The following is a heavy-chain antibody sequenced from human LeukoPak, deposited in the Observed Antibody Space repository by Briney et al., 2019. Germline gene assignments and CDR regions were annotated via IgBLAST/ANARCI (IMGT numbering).Heavy chain of an antibody. J-gene: IGHJ3*02. V-gene: IGHV4-4*07. D-gene: IGHD3-9*01. CDR3: ARDRVTIFPRDAFDI. CDR2: IYTSGST. CDR1: GGSISSYY. Sequence: SETLSLTCTVSGGSISSYYWSWIRQPAGKGLEWIGRIYTSGSTNYNPSLKSRVTMSVDTSKNQFSLKLSSVTAADTAVYYCARDRVTIFPRDAFDIWGQGTMVTVSS.